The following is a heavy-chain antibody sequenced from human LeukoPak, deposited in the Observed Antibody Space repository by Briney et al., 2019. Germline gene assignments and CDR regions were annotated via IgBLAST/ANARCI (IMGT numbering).Heavy chain of an antibody. CDR1: GFTFSGSA. CDR3: TRSPHPLQWGLTEKGGYYFDY. CDR2: IRSKANSYAT. V-gene: IGHV3-73*01. D-gene: IGHD6-19*01. J-gene: IGHJ4*02. Sequence: GGSLRLSCAASGFTFSGSAMHWVRQASGKGLEWVGRIRSKANSYATAYAASVKGRFTISRDDSKNTAYLQMNSLKTEDTAVYYCTRSPHPLQWGLTEKGGYYFDYWGQGTLVTVSS.